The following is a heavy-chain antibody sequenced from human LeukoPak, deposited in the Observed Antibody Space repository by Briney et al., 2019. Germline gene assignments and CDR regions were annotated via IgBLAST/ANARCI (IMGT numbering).Heavy chain of an antibody. V-gene: IGHV2-70*12. CDR1: GFSLSTSGMC. D-gene: IGHD3-16*01. CDR2: IDWDDDK. Sequence: SGPTLVKPTQTLTLACTFSGFSLSTSGMCVSWIRQPPGKALEWLARIDWDDDKYYSTSLKTRLTISKDTSKNQVVLTMTNMDPVDTATYYCVHDIPGGEGFQHWGQGTLVTVSS. CDR3: VHDIPGGEGFQH. J-gene: IGHJ1*01.